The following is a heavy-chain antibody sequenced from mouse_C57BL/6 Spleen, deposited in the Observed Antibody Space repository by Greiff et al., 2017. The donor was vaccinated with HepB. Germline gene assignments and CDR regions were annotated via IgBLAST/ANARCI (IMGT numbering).Heavy chain of an antibody. D-gene: IGHD2-3*01. J-gene: IGHJ3*01. Sequence: QVQLQQSGAELARPGASVKLSCKASGYTFTSYGISWVKQSTGQGLEWIGEIYPRSGNTYYNEKFKGKATLTADKSSSTAYMELRSLTSEDSAVYFCARSGDGYWAWFAYWGQGTLVTVSA. CDR1: GYTFTSYG. CDR3: ARSGDGYWAWFAY. V-gene: IGHV1-81*01. CDR2: IYPRSGNT.